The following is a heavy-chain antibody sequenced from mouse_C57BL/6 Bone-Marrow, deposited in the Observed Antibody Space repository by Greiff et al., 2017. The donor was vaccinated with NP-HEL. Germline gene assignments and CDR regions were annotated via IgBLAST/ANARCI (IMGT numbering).Heavy chain of an antibody. CDR1: GFTFSSYG. D-gene: IGHD1-1*01. Sequence: EVQVVESGGDLVKPGGSLKLSCAASGFTFSSYGMSWVRQTPDKRLEWVATISSGGSYTYYPDSVKGRFTISRDNAKNTLYLQMSSLQSEDTAMYYCAREPNYYGSSYTWFAYWGQGTLVTVSA. CDR2: ISSGGSYT. CDR3: AREPNYYGSSYTWFAY. J-gene: IGHJ3*01. V-gene: IGHV5-6*01.